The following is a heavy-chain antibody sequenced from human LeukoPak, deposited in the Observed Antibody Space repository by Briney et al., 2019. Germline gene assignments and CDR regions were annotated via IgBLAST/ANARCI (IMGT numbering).Heavy chain of an antibody. CDR2: MNPNSGNT. J-gene: IGHJ6*03. CDR3: ATRGYCSSTSCPGVMDV. CDR1: GYTFTSYD. V-gene: IGHV1-8*03. D-gene: IGHD2-2*01. Sequence: ASVKVSCKASGYTFTSYDINWVRQATGQGLEWMGWMNPNSGNTGYAQKFQGRVTITRNTSISTAYMELSSLRSEDTAVYYCATRGYCSSTSCPGVMDVWGKGTTVTVSS.